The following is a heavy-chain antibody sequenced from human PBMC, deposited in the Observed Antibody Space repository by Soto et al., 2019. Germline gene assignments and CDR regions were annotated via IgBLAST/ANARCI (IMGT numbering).Heavy chain of an antibody. D-gene: IGHD3-3*01. CDR1: GFTFSSYG. CDR3: ARDLMLDFWSVYAFDY. Sequence: GRSLRLSCAASGFTFSSYGMHWVRQAPGKGLEWVAVIWYDGSTIYYADSVKGRFTISRDNAKNSLYLQMNSLRDEDTAVYYCARDLMLDFWSVYAFDYWGQGTLVTVSS. V-gene: IGHV3-33*01. J-gene: IGHJ4*02. CDR2: IWYDGSTI.